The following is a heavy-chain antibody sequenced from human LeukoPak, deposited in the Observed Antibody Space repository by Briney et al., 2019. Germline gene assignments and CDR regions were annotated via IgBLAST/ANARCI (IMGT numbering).Heavy chain of an antibody. CDR3: ARQAGGLYDYVWGSYRPLDY. J-gene: IGHJ4*02. D-gene: IGHD3-16*02. V-gene: IGHV5-51*01. CDR2: IYPGDSDT. Sequence: GESLKISCKGSGYSFTSYWIGWVRQMPGKGLEWMGIIYPGDSDTRYSPSFQGQVTISADKSISTAYLQWSSLKASDTAMYYCARQAGGLYDYVWGSYRPLDYWGQGTLVTVSS. CDR1: GYSFTSYW.